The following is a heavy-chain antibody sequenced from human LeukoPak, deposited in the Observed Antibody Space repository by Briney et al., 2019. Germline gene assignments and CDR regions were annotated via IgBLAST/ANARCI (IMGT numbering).Heavy chain of an antibody. CDR2: IRSKANSYAT. V-gene: IGHV3-73*01. D-gene: IGHD3-9*01. CDR3: TRTSDILTGYTPREAYYYYYHMDV. Sequence: GGSLRLSCAASGFTFSGSAMHWVRQASGKGLEWVGRIRSKANSYATVYAASVKGRFTISRDDSKNTAYLQMNSLKTEDTAVYYCTRTSDILTGYTPREAYYYYYHMDVWGKGTTVTIPS. CDR1: GFTFSGSA. J-gene: IGHJ6*03.